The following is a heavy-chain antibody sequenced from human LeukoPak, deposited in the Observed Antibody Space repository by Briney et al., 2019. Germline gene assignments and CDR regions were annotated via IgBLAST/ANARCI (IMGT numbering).Heavy chain of an antibody. CDR1: GFTFSSYS. CDR2: ISSSSSYI. D-gene: IGHD1-1*01. V-gene: IGHV3-21*04. CDR3: ARVSWNAYYMDV. J-gene: IGHJ6*03. Sequence: GGSLRLSCAASGFTFSSYSMNWVRQAPGKGLEWVSSISSSSSYIYYADSVKGRFTISRDNAKNSLYLQMNSLRAEDTAVYYCARVSWNAYYMDVWGKGTTVTVSS.